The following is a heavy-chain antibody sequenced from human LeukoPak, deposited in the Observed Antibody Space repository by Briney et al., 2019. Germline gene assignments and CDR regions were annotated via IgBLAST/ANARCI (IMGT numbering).Heavy chain of an antibody. CDR2: ISSSGSTI. J-gene: IGHJ4*02. CDR1: GFTFSSYE. V-gene: IGHV3-48*03. Sequence: PGGSLRLSCAASGFTFSSYEMNWVRQAPGKGLEWVSYISSSGSTIYYADSVKGRFTISRDNAKNSLYLQMNSLRAEDTAVYYCARAGVSGWPFRGNYFDYWGQGTLVTVSS. D-gene: IGHD6-19*01. CDR3: ARAGVSGWPFRGNYFDY.